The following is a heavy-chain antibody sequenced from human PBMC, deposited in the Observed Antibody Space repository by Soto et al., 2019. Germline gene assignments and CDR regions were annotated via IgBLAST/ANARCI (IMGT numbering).Heavy chain of an antibody. V-gene: IGHV3-23*01. CDR2: IIDSGGST. CDR1: VSTFISCS. Sequence: GRSLTLSSAVSVSTFISCSMGWVRQATGKGLEWVSDIIDSGGSTYYADSVKGRFTISRDNSKSTLYLQMNSLRAEDTALYYCAKGRSYYYYYGVDVWVQGTTVTVSS. CDR3: AKGRSYYYYYGVDV. J-gene: IGHJ6*02.